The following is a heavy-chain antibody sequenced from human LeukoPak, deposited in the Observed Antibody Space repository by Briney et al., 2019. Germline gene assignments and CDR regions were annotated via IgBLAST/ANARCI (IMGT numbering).Heavy chain of an antibody. V-gene: IGHV3-30-3*01. CDR1: GFTFCVFH. J-gene: IGHJ4*02. D-gene: IGHD1-26*01. Sequence: EGSLRLSCSASGFTFCVFHMHCVRQAPGKGLDCVALMSPDGNKKYYADSVKGRFTISRDNSKNTVELQLNSLRAEDTAVYYCARDLIGSYTFDYCGQGTLVTVSS. CDR3: ARDLIGSYTFDY. CDR2: MSPDGNKK.